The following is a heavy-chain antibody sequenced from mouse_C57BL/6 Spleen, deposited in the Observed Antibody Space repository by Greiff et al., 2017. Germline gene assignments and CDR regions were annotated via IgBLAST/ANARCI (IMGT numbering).Heavy chain of an antibody. Sequence: VQLQQSGAELVRPGASVKLSCTASGFNIKDDYMHWVKQRPEQGLEWIGWIDPENGDTEYASKFQGKATITADTSSNTAYLQLSSLTSEDTAVYYCTTCYSNLYAMDYWGQGTSVTVAS. CDR1: GFNIKDDY. V-gene: IGHV14-4*01. J-gene: IGHJ4*01. CDR3: TTCYSNLYAMDY. CDR2: IDPENGDT. D-gene: IGHD2-5*01.